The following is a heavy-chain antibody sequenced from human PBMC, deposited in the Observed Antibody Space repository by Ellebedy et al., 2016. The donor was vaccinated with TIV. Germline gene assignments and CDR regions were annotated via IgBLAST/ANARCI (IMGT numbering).Heavy chain of an antibody. Sequence: PGGSLRLSCGTSEFAFSDHAMSWVHQAPGKGLEWVSAISESGSRRFYEGSMKGRVTISRDNLQNTLFLEMNSLRTEDTAVYYCAREMKNSAGATVGFDSWGQGTLVTVSS. D-gene: IGHD1-26*01. CDR2: ISESGSRR. CDR1: EFAFSDHA. CDR3: AREMKNSAGATVGFDS. V-gene: IGHV3-23*01. J-gene: IGHJ4*02.